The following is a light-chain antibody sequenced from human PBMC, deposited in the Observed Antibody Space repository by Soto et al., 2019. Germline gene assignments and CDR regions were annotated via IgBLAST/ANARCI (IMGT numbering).Light chain of an antibody. CDR1: QSVRSN. V-gene: IGKV3-15*01. Sequence: EIVMTQSPVTLSVSPGERTTLSCRASQSVRSNLAWYQQRPGQAPRLLIYDASTRATGIPSRFSGSGSGTEFTLTISSLQSEDFAVYYCQQYNNWPPITFGQGTRLEIK. CDR2: DAS. J-gene: IGKJ5*01. CDR3: QQYNNWPPIT.